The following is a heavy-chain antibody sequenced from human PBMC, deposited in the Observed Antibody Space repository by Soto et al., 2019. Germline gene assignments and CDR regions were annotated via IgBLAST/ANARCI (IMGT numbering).Heavy chain of an antibody. V-gene: IGHV3-43D*03. Sequence: GGSLRLSCAASGFTFDDYAMHWVRQAPGKGLEWVSLISWDGGSTYYADSVKGRFTISRDNSKNSLYLQMNSLRAEDTALYYCAKARDYDSSGYYFDYWGQGTLVTVSS. CDR2: ISWDGGST. CDR3: AKARDYDSSGYYFDY. J-gene: IGHJ4*02. D-gene: IGHD3-22*01. CDR1: GFTFDDYA.